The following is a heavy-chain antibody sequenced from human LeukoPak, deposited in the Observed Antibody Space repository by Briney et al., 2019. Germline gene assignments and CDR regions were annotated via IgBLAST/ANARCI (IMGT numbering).Heavy chain of an antibody. D-gene: IGHD3-22*01. J-gene: IGHJ4*02. CDR3: ARLGYYDSKYYFDY. Sequence: PSEALSLTCAVSGGSFSGYYWSWIRQPPGKGLEWIGEINHSGSTNYNPSLKSRVTISVDTSKNQFSLKLGSVTAADTAVYYCARLGYYDSKYYFDYWGQGTLVTVSS. CDR1: GGSFSGYY. CDR2: INHSGST. V-gene: IGHV4-34*01.